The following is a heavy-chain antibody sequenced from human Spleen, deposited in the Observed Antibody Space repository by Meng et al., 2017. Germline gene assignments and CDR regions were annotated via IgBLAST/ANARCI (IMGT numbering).Heavy chain of an antibody. CDR1: GYSISSSNW. CDR3: ARDLITMVRGVILSGYFDY. Sequence: QVQLQESRPGLVQPSDPLSLTCAVSGYSISSSNWWGWIRQPPGKGLEWIGYTYYSGSIYYNPSLKSRVTMSVDTSKNQFSLKLNSVTAADTAVYYCARDLITMVRGVILSGYFDYWDQGTLVTVSS. D-gene: IGHD3-10*01. J-gene: IGHJ4*02. V-gene: IGHV4-28*03. CDR2: TYYSGSI.